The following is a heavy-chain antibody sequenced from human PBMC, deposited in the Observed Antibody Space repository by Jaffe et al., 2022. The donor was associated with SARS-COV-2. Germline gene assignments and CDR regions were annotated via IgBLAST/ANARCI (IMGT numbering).Heavy chain of an antibody. D-gene: IGHD5-12*01. Sequence: QITLKESGPTLVKPTQTLTLTCTFSGFSLSTSGVGVGWIRQPPGKALEWLALIYWNDDKRYSPSLKSRLTITKDTSKNQVVLTMTNMDPVDTATYYCAHRATPRGWLQFGLCWFDPWGQGTLVTVSS. J-gene: IGHJ5*02. CDR2: IYWNDDK. CDR1: GFSLSTSGVG. V-gene: IGHV2-5*01. CDR3: AHRATPRGWLQFGLCWFDP.